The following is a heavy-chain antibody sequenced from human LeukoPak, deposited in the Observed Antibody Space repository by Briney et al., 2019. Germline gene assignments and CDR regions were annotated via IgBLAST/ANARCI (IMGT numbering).Heavy chain of an antibody. V-gene: IGHV3-23*01. CDR2: ISGSGGST. CDR3: AKVRGIVSPKYYYYYYGMDV. D-gene: IGHD3-16*01. Sequence: GGSLRLSCAASGFTFSSYAMSWVRQAPGKGLKWVSAISGSGGSTYYADSVKGRFTISRDNSKNTLYLQMNSLRAEDTAVYYCAKVRGIVSPKYYYYYYGMDVWGQGTTVTVSS. CDR1: GFTFSSYA. J-gene: IGHJ6*02.